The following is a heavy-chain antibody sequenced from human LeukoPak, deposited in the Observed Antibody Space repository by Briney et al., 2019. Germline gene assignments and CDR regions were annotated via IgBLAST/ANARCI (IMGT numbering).Heavy chain of an antibody. CDR2: IYYSGST. J-gene: IGHJ4*02. CDR3: ARGQDYDNFDY. CDR1: GGSISSGDYY. D-gene: IGHD3-22*01. Sequence: SETLSLTCTVSGGSISSGDYYWSWLRQPPGKGLEWIGYIYYSGSTYYNPSLKSRVTISVDTSKNQFSLKLSSVTAADTAVYYCARGQDYDNFDYWGQGTLVTVSS. V-gene: IGHV4-30-4*01.